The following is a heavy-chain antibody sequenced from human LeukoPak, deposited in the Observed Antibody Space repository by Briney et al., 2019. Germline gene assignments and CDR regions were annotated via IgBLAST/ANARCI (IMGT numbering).Heavy chain of an antibody. V-gene: IGHV3-48*02. CDR2: ISSSSGSFI. CDR3: ARDEIPRPYYFDY. D-gene: IGHD2-21*01. CDR1: GFAFSSYS. J-gene: IGHJ4*02. Sequence: GGSLRLSCAASGFAFSSYSMNWVRQAPGKGLEWLSYISSSSGSFIYYADSVKGRFTISRDNAKNSLYLQMNSLRDEDTAVYFCARDEIPRPYYFDYWGQGTLVTVSS.